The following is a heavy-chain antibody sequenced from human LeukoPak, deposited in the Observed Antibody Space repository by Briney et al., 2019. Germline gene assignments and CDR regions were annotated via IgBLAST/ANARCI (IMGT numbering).Heavy chain of an antibody. D-gene: IGHD5-18*01. CDR3: AKELDTMFFDY. V-gene: IGHV3-43*01. CDR2: AGWAGGTT. Sequence: PGGSLRLSCATSGFNFDRYTIRWVRQAPGKGLEWVSLAGWAGGTTYYSDSVRGRFTISRDSGKNSVYLQMNSLTTDDTAFYFCAKELDTMFFDYWGQGALVTVSS. J-gene: IGHJ4*02. CDR1: GFNFDRYT.